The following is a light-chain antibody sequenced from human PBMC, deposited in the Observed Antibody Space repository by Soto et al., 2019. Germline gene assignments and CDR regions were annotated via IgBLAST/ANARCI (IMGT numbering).Light chain of an antibody. V-gene: IGKV3-20*01. Sequence: EIVMTQSPATLSVSPGERATLSCRASQSVSSDLAWYQQKPGQDPRLLIYAAATRATGIPDRFSGSGSGTDFNLTISRLETEDSAVYGCQQSGSSTWTFGQGTKLDIK. J-gene: IGKJ1*01. CDR2: AAA. CDR1: QSVSSD. CDR3: QQSGSSTWT.